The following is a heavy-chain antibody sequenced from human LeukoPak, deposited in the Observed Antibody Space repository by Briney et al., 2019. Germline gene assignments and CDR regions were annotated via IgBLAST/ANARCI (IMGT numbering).Heavy chain of an antibody. J-gene: IGHJ4*02. CDR3: ARVEWMGRMDY. D-gene: IGHD3-3*01. CDR2: IKQDGSEA. CDR1: GFTFSNHW. Sequence: GGSLRLSCAASGFTFSNHWMSWVRQAPGKGLQWVADIKQDGSEAYDGDSVKGRFTISRDNAKNSLYLQMNSLRAEDTAVYYCARVEWMGRMDYWGQGTVITVSS. V-gene: IGHV3-7*04.